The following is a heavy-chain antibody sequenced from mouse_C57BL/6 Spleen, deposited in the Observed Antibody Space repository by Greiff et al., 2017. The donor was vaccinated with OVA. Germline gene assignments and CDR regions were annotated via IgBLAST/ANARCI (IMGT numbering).Heavy chain of an antibody. Sequence: QVQLQQSGPELVKPGASVKISCKASGYAFSSSWMNWVKQRPGKGLEWIGRIYPGDGDTNYNGKFKGKATLTADKSSSTAYMQLSSLTSEDSAVYFCARHDGYPYYAMDYWGQGTSVTVSS. V-gene: IGHV1-82*01. D-gene: IGHD2-3*01. J-gene: IGHJ4*01. CDR1: GYAFSSSW. CDR2: IYPGDGDT. CDR3: ARHDGYPYYAMDY.